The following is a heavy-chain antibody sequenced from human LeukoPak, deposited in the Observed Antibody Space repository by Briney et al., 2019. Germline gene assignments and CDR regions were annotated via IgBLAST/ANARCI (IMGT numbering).Heavy chain of an antibody. CDR1: GGSISSYY. D-gene: IGHD6-6*01. Sequence: SETLSLTCTVSGGSISSYYWSWIRQPPGKGLEWIGYIYYSGSTNYNPSLKSRVTISVDTSKNQFSLKLSSVTAADTAVYYCARDHSSSSPYYYYGMDVWGQGTTVTVSS. J-gene: IGHJ6*02. CDR2: IYYSGST. V-gene: IGHV4-59*12. CDR3: ARDHSSSSPYYYYGMDV.